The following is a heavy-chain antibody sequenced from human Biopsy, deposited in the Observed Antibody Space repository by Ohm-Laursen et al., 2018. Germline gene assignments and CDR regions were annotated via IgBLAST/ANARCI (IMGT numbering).Heavy chain of an antibody. CDR3: ARATNSTGWPYYYFYGMDV. CDR1: GGSISSDY. J-gene: IGHJ6*02. Sequence: GTLSLTCTVSGGSISSDYWSWIRQTLGKGLEWIGYIYYSGSTNYNPSLKSRVTISVDTSKNQSSLRLNSVTAADTAVYYCARATNSTGWPYYYFYGMDVWGQGTTVTVSS. CDR2: IYYSGST. V-gene: IGHV4-59*01. D-gene: IGHD2/OR15-2a*01.